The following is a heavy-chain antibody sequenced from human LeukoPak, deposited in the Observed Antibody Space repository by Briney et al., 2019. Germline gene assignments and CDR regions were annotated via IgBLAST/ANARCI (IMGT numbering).Heavy chain of an antibody. Sequence: GGSLRLSCAASGFTFISYWMTWVRQAPGKGLEWVASINQDGSEEFYVDSMKGRVTISRHYAKNSLYLQINNLRTEDTAVYYCARFGPGRDLSYLDYWGQGTLVTVSS. V-gene: IGHV3-7*01. CDR1: GFTFISYW. J-gene: IGHJ4*02. D-gene: IGHD3-10*01. CDR2: INQDGSEE. CDR3: ARFGPGRDLSYLDY.